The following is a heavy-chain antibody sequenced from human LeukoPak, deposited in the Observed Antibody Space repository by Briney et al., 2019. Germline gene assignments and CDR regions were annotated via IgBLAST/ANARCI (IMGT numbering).Heavy chain of an antibody. CDR2: ISRSASNI. V-gene: IGHV3-21*01. Sequence: PGGSLRLSCVASGFSFSGYNMNWVRQAPGKGLEWVSSISRSASNIYYADSVKGRFTISRDNAKNSFYLQMNSLRAEDTAVFYCARDPEGFGATYFDYWGQGTLVTVSS. CDR1: GFSFSGYN. D-gene: IGHD3-16*01. CDR3: ARDPEGFGATYFDY. J-gene: IGHJ4*02.